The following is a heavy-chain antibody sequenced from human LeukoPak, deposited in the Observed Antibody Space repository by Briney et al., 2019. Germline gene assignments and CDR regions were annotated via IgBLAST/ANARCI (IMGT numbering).Heavy chain of an antibody. CDR2: ISYDGSNK. J-gene: IGHJ4*02. D-gene: IGHD5-18*01. CDR3: ARDAREGYSDY. V-gene: IGHV3-30-3*01. Sequence: GGSLRLSCAASGFTFSSYAMHWVRQAPGKGLEWVAVISYDGSNKYYADSVKGRFTISRDNSKNTLYLQMNSLRAEDTAVYHCARDAREGYSDYWGQGTLVTVSS. CDR1: GFTFSSYA.